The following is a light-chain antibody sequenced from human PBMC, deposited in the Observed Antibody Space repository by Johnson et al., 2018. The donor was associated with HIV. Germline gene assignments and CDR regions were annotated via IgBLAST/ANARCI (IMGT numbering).Light chain of an antibody. CDR2: DNN. Sequence: QAVLTQPPSVSAAPGQTVTISCSGSSSNVGSSFVSWYRQVPVTAPKLLIYDNNKRPSGIPGRFSGSKSGPSATLGITGLQTGDDADYYCGTWDSSLSAYVFGTGTKVTVL. CDR1: SSNVGSSF. CDR3: GTWDSSLSAYV. V-gene: IGLV1-51*01. J-gene: IGLJ1*01.